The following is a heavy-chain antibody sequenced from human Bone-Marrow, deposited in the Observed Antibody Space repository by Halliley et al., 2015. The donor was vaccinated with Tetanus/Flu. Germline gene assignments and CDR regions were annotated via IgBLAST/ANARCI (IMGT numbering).Heavy chain of an antibody. J-gene: IGHJ4*02. CDR2: IYYNGIT. CDR3: ARTPFPGHATKDI. CDR1: GGSISNYY. Sequence: TLSLTCTVSGGSISNYYWSWIRQPPGQGLEWIGYIYYNGITNYNPSLKSRVTISLDTSKNQFSLKLNSVTAADTAVYYCARTPFPGHATKDIWGRGTLVPVSS. D-gene: IGHD2-8*01. V-gene: IGHV4-59*01.